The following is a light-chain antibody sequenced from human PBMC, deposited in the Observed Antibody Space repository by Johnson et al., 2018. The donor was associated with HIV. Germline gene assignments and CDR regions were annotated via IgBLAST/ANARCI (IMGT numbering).Light chain of an antibody. J-gene: IGLJ1*01. Sequence: QSVLTQPPSVSAAPGQKVTISCSGSSSNIGNNYVSWYQQLPGTAPKLLIYDNNKRPSGIPDRFSGSKSGTSATLGITGLQTGDEADYYWGTWDSSLSAGPYVFGTGTKVTVL. CDR1: SSNIGNNY. CDR3: GTWDSSLSAGPYV. CDR2: DNN. V-gene: IGLV1-51*01.